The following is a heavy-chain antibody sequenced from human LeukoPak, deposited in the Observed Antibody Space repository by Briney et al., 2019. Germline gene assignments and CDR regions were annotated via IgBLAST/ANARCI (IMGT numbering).Heavy chain of an antibody. CDR3: ARELSGYSSGWYSVDAFDI. CDR2: IYYNGST. J-gene: IGHJ3*02. V-gene: IGHV4-39*07. D-gene: IGHD6-19*01. Sequence: WVRQAPGKGLEWIGSIYYNGSTYYNPSLKSRVTISVDTSKNQFSLKLSSVTAADTAVYYCARELSGYSSGWYSVDAFDIWGQGTMVTVSS.